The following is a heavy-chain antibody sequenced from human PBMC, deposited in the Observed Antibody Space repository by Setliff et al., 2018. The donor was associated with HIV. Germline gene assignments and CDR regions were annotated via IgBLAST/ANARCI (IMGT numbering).Heavy chain of an antibody. CDR1: GYTFTSYH. CDR3: ARDIPHDYTFWSGSTRFDP. Sequence: GASVKVSCKTSGYTFTSYHLHWLRQAPGQGLEWMGWISAYNGNTNYAQKFQGRVTITADKSTTTAYMELSSLRSEDTAVYYCARDIPHDYTFWSGSTRFDPWGQGTLVTVSS. CDR2: ISAYNGNT. D-gene: IGHD3-3*01. J-gene: IGHJ5*02. V-gene: IGHV1-18*01.